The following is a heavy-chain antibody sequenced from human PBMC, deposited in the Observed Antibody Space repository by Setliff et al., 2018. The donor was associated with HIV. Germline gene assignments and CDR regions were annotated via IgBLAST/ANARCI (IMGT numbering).Heavy chain of an antibody. CDR1: GGSISSTSYY. V-gene: IGHV4-39*01. Sequence: SETLSLTCTVSGGSISSTSYYWGWIRQPPGTGLEWIGSISSSGNTYYNPSLKSRVTISVDTSKNQFSLKLSSVTAADTAVYYCARGGLGVVGAIDYWSQGTLVTVSS. CDR3: ARGGLGVVGAIDY. J-gene: IGHJ4*02. D-gene: IGHD2-15*01. CDR2: ISSSGNT.